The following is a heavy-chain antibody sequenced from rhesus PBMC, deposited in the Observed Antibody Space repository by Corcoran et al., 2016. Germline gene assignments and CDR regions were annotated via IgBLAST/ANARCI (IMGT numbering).Heavy chain of an antibody. CDR2: IGGRRRST. V-gene: IGHV4-127*01. J-gene: IGHJ4*01. CDR1: GSSISSGYD. CDR3: ARDGPYRQRLVPDD. D-gene: IGHD6-31*01. Sequence: QVQLQASGTGLVKPSETLSLTCAVSGSSISSGYDWSLIGQPPAEGLEWIWYIGGRRRSTNDNPALNMLGTIGKEQAKNQFALKLSAVTAAYTALYYGARDGPYRQRLVPDDRGQGVLVTVSS.